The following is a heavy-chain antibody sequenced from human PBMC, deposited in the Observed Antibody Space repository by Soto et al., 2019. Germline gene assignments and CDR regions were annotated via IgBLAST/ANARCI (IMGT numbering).Heavy chain of an antibody. V-gene: IGHV1-69*13. CDR3: ARIPPITMVRGAPYYFDY. CDR1: GGTFSSYA. Sequence: ASVKVSCKASGGTFSSYAISWVRQAPGQGLEWLGGIIPIFGTANYAQKFQGRVTITADESTSTAYMELSSLRSEDTAVYYCARIPPITMVRGAPYYFDYWGQGTLVTVSS. J-gene: IGHJ4*02. CDR2: IIPIFGTA. D-gene: IGHD3-10*01.